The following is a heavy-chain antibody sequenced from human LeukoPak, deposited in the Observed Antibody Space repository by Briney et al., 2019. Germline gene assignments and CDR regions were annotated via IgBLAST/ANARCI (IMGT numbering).Heavy chain of an antibody. V-gene: IGHV4-30-4*01. D-gene: IGHD1-1*01. CDR2: IYYSGST. J-gene: IGHJ6*02. Sequence: SETLSLTCTVSGGSISSGDYYWSWIRQPPGKGLEWIGYIYYSGSTYYNPSLKSRVTISVDTSKNQFSLKLSSVTAADTAVYYCARGTTATGMDVWGQGTTVTVSS. CDR3: ARGTTATGMDV. CDR1: GGSISSGDYY.